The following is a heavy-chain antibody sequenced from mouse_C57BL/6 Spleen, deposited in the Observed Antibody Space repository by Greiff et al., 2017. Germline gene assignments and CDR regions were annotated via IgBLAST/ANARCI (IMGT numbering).Heavy chain of an antibody. Sequence: QVQLQQPGTELVKPGASVKLSCKASGYTFTSYWMHWVKQRPGQGLEWIGNINPSNGGTNYNEKFKSKATLTVDKSSSTAYMQLSSLTSEDSAVYYCARSTTVVALRDYAMDYWGQGTSVTVSS. CDR1: GYTFTSYW. CDR3: ARSTTVVALRDYAMDY. CDR2: INPSNGGT. D-gene: IGHD1-1*01. J-gene: IGHJ4*01. V-gene: IGHV1-53*01.